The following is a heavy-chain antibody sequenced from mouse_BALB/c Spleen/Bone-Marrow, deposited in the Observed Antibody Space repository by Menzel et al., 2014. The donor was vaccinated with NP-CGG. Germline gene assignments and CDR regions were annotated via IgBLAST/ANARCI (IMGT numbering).Heavy chain of an antibody. CDR2: IYPGTGST. J-gene: IGHJ3*01. CDR1: GYIFTSYW. D-gene: IGHD2-2*01. V-gene: IGHV1S132*01. CDR3: ARGNYGYDDGAWFAS. Sequence: QVQLKHSGAELVRPGASVNLSCKTSGYIFTSYWIHWVKQRSGQGLEWIARIYPGTGSTYYNEKFKGKATLTADKSSSTAYMQLSSLKSEDSAIYFCARGNYGYDDGAWFASWGPGTLVTVSA.